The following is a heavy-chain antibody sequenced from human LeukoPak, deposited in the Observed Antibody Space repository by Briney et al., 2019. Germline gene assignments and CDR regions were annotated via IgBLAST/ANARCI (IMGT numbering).Heavy chain of an antibody. CDR1: GYSFTNYW. Sequence: TGESLKISCKGSGYSFTNYWIGCVRQMPGKGLEWMGIIYPADSDTRYSPSFHGQVTISADKSISTAYLQWSSLKASDTAMYYCARPGMATTTSFDYWGQGTLVTVSS. D-gene: IGHD5-24*01. J-gene: IGHJ4*02. CDR3: ARPGMATTTSFDY. CDR2: IYPADSDT. V-gene: IGHV5-51*01.